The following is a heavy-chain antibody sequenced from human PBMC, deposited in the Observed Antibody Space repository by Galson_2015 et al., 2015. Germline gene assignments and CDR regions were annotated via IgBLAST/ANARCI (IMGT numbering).Heavy chain of an antibody. D-gene: IGHD3-22*01. CDR1: GFTFSSYS. CDR3: AKDRAPMYYYDSSGYPEATYFDY. V-gene: IGHV3-23*01. CDR2: ISGSGGST. J-gene: IGHJ4*02. Sequence: SLRLSCAASGFTFSSYSMNWVRQAPGKGLEWVSAISGSGGSTYYADSVKGRFTISRDNSKNTLYLQMNSLRAEDTAVYYCAKDRAPMYYYDSSGYPEATYFDYWGQGTLVTVSS.